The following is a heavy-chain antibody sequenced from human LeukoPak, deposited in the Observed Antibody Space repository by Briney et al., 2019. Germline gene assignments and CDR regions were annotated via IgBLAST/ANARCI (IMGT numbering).Heavy chain of an antibody. CDR3: ARDIVVVTADHWFDP. CDR1: GFTFSSYG. Sequence: GGSLRLSCAASGFTFSSYGMHWVRQAPGKGLEWVAVISYDGSNKYYADSVKGRFTISRDNAKNSLYLQMNSLRAEDTAVYYCARDIVVVTADHWFDPWGQGTLVTVSS. CDR2: ISYDGSNK. V-gene: IGHV3-30*03. J-gene: IGHJ5*02. D-gene: IGHD2-21*02.